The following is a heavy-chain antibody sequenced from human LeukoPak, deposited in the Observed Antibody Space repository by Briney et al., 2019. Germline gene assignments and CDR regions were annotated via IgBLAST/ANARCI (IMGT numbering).Heavy chain of an antibody. CDR3: ARGARWLQPYYFDY. V-gene: IGHV1-2*02. J-gene: IGHJ4*02. CDR1: GYPFTCYY. D-gene: IGHD5-24*01. CDR2: INPNSGGT. Sequence: GASVKVSCKASGYPFTCYYMHWVRQAPGQGLEWMGWINPNSGGTNYAQKFQGRVIMTRDTSSSTAYMELSRLRSDDTAVYYCARGARWLQPYYFDYWGQGTLVTVSS.